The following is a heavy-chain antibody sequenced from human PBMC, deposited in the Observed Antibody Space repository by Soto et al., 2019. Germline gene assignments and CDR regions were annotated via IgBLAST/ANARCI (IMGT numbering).Heavy chain of an antibody. J-gene: IGHJ4*02. CDR2: ISGSASYI. V-gene: IGHV3-21*01. CDR3: SRDNYDDYVYDY. CDR1: GYTFSDTA. D-gene: IGHD4-17*01. Sequence: PGGSLRLSCVASGYTFSDTAIHWFRQAPGKGLGWVSSISGSASYIFYADSVKGRFTLSRDNAKNSLYLQMNSLRAEDTAVYYCSRDNYDDYVYDYWGQGYLVTVSA.